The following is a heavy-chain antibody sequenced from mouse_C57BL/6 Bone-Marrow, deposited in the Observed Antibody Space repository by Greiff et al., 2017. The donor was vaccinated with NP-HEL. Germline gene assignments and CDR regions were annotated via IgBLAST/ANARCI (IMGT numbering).Heavy chain of an antibody. CDR2: ISYDGSN. Sequence: EVHVKQSGPGLVKPSQSLSLTCSVTGYSIISGYYWNWIRQFPGNKLEWMAYISYDGSNNYNPSLKNRISITRDISKNQFFLKLTSVTTEDTATYYCAREGGYYGSPFAYWGQGTLVTVSA. V-gene: IGHV3-6*01. J-gene: IGHJ3*01. CDR3: AREGGYYGSPFAY. CDR1: GYSIISGYY. D-gene: IGHD1-1*01.